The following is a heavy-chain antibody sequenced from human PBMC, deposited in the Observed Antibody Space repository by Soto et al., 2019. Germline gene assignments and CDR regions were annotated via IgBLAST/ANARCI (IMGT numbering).Heavy chain of an antibody. CDR2: IKEDGSEK. Sequence: GGSLRLSCAASGFTFSSYWMSWVRQAPGKGPEWVANIKEDGSEKNYVDSVKGRFTISRDNAKNSLYLQMNSLRDEDTCVYYCARDNGIEGSFDPWGQGTLVTVSS. J-gene: IGHJ5*02. CDR3: ARDNGIEGSFDP. CDR1: GFTFSSYW. V-gene: IGHV3-7*01.